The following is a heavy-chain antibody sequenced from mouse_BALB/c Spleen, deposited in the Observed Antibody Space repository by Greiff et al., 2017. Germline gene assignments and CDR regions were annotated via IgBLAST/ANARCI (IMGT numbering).Heavy chain of an antibody. CDR1: GYTFTSYW. Sequence: QVQLQQSGAELVKPGASVKLSCKASGYTFTSYWMHWVKQRPGQGLEWIGEINPSNGRTNYNEKFKSKATLTADKSSSTAYMQLSSLTSEDSAVYYCARITTATSWFAYWGQGTLVTVSA. J-gene: IGHJ3*01. V-gene: IGHV1S81*02. D-gene: IGHD1-2*01. CDR2: INPSNGRT. CDR3: ARITTATSWFAY.